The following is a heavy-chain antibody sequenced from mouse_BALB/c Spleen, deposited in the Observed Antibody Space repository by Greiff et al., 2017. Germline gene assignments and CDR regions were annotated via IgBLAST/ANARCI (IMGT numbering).Heavy chain of an antibody. Sequence: VQLQQSGPELVKPGASVKMSCKASGYTFTDYYMKWVKQSPGKCLEWIGDINPNNGDTFYNQKFKGKATLTVDKSSSTAYMQLNSLTSEDSAVYYCARDYGRAMDYWGQGTSVTVSS. D-gene: IGHD1-1*01. CDR2: INPNNGDT. CDR1: GYTFTDYY. V-gene: IGHV1-26*01. J-gene: IGHJ4*01. CDR3: ARDYGRAMDY.